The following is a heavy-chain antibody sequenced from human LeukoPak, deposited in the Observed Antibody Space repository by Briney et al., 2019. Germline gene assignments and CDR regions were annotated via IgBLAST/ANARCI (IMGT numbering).Heavy chain of an antibody. Sequence: GGSLRLSCAASGFTFSSYAMGWVRQAPGKVLEWVSAISGSGGNTYYADSVKGRFTISRDNAKNSLYLQMNSLRAEDTAVYYCARGRAVAAFDYWGQGTLVTVSS. CDR1: GFTFSSYA. D-gene: IGHD6-19*01. CDR2: ISGSGGNT. CDR3: ARGRAVAAFDY. V-gene: IGHV3-23*01. J-gene: IGHJ4*02.